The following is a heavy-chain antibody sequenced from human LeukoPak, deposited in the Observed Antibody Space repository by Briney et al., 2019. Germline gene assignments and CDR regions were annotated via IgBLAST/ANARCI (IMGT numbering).Heavy chain of an antibody. CDR3: ARGGGGSSSELY. V-gene: IGHV1-8*03. CDR1: GYTFTNYD. D-gene: IGHD6-6*01. CDR2: MNPNSGNT. J-gene: IGHJ4*02. Sequence: ASVTVSCTASGYTFTNYDINWVRQATGQGLEGMGWMNPNSGNTGYAQKFQGRVTITRNTSISTAYMELSSLRSEDTAVYYCARGGGGSSSELYWGQGTLVTVSS.